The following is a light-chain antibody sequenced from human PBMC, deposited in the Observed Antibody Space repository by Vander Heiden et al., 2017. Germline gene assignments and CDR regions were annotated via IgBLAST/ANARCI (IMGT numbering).Light chain of an antibody. Sequence: EIVLKQYPATLSLSPGDRATLPCGASQIISNNYLAWYQQKPGLAPRLLIYEAYSRAAGIPDRFSGSGSGTDFTLTINRLEPEDFGIYYCQHYDNSPPYTFGQGTKLEIK. CDR2: EAY. J-gene: IGKJ2*01. CDR3: QHYDNSPPYT. V-gene: IGKV3D-20*01. CDR1: QIISNNY.